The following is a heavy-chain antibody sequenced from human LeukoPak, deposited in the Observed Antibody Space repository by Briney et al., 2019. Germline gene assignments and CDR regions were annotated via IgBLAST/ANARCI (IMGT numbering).Heavy chain of an antibody. CDR1: GFTFSSYT. CDR2: ISRSTSYI. Sequence: GGSLRLSCAASGFTFSSYTMNWVRQAPGKGLEWVSSISRSTSYIYYADSVKGRFTIFRDNAKNSLYLQMNSLRAEDTAVYYCVRRSGNYCDYWGQGTLVTVSS. CDR3: VRRSGNYCDY. J-gene: IGHJ4*02. V-gene: IGHV3-21*01. D-gene: IGHD1-26*01.